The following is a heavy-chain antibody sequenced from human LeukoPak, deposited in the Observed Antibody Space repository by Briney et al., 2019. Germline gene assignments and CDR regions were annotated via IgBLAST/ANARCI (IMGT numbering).Heavy chain of an antibody. D-gene: IGHD3-10*01. J-gene: IGHJ6*02. CDR2: INTNTGNP. V-gene: IGHV7-4-1*02. Sequence: ASVKVSCKASGYIFTSYAMNWVRQAPGQGLEWMGWINTNTGNPTYAQGFTGRFVFSLDTSVSTAYLQISSLKAEDTAVYYCARASIFEFGELFPMDVWGQGTTVTVSS. CDR3: ARASIFEFGELFPMDV. CDR1: GYIFTSYA.